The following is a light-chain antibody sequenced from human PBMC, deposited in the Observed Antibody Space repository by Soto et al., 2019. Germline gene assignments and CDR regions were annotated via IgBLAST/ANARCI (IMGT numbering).Light chain of an antibody. CDR2: QTS. J-gene: IGKJ2*01. V-gene: IGKV3-20*01. CDR3: QQYGSSPPYT. Sequence: EIVLTQSPATLSSFPGDRVTLSCRASQYINTRLAWYQHRPGQAPRLLIYQTSLRAAGIPARFSGSGSGTDFTLTINRLEPEDSAVYYCQQYGSSPPYTFGQGTKVDIK. CDR1: QYINTR.